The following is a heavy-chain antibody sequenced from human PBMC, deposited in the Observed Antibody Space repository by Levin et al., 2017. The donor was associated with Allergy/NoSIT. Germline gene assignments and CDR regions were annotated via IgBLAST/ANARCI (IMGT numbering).Heavy chain of an antibody. CDR2: MYQTGTT. CDR1: GYAISSGYY. CDR3: ARGKTDRNWYDP. Sequence: TSETLSLNCSVSGYAISSGYYWGWFRQPPGKGLEWVGSMYQTGTTYYNPSLKSRVTISPDTSNNQFSLRLRSVTAADTAVYYCARGKTDRNWYDPWAQGILVTVSS. J-gene: IGHJ5*02. V-gene: IGHV4-38-2*02. D-gene: IGHD2/OR15-2a*01.